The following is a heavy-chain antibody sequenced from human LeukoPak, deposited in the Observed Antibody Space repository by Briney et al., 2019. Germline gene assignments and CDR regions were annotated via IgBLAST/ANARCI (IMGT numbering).Heavy chain of an antibody. CDR1: GGSISSYY. CDR3: AREVGTIMVNWFDP. D-gene: IGHD3-3*01. Sequence: PSETLSLTCTGSGGSISSYYWSWIRQPAGKGLEWIGRIYTSGSTNYNPSLKSRVTMSVDTSKNQFSLKLSSVTAADTAVYYCAREVGTIMVNWFDPWGQGTLVTVSS. J-gene: IGHJ5*02. CDR2: IYTSGST. V-gene: IGHV4-4*07.